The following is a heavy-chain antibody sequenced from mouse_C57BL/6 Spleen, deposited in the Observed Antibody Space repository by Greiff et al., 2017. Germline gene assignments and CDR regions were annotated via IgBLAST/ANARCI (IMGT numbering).Heavy chain of an antibody. CDR2: INPSTGGT. Sequence: EVQVVESGPELVKPGASVKISCKASGYSFTGYYMNWVKQSPEKSLEWIGEINPSTGGTTYNQKFKAKATLTVDKSSSTAYMQLKSLTSEDSAVYYCARGGNYDYWGQGTTLTVSS. V-gene: IGHV1-42*01. D-gene: IGHD2-1*01. J-gene: IGHJ2*01. CDR3: ARGGNYDY. CDR1: GYSFTGYY.